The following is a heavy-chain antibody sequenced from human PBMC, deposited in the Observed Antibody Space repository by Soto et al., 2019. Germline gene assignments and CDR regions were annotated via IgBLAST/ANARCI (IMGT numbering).Heavy chain of an antibody. CDR2: ISSSTYT. CDR3: ARGGTRYCGGGGCQPIDY. D-gene: IGHD2-15*01. V-gene: IGHV3-11*05. CDR1: GFIFSDYY. Sequence: QVQLVESGGGLVKPGGSLRLSCAASGFIFSDYYMSWIRQAPGKGLEWLSYISSSTYTSYADSVKGRFTISRDNAKNSWYLQMNSLRAEDTAVYYCARGGTRYCGGGGCQPIDYWGQGTLVTVSS. J-gene: IGHJ4*02.